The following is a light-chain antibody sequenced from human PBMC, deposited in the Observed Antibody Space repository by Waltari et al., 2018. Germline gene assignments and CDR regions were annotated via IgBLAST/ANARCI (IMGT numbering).Light chain of an antibody. J-gene: IGLJ1*01. CDR1: TSDVGNYDL. CDR3: CSYAGRGTYV. V-gene: IGLV2-23*02. CDR2: EVN. Sequence: QSALTQPASVSGTPGQSITIACTGPTSDVGNYDLVSWYQQHPGKAPKLLICEVNKRPSGVSSRFSGSKSGNTASLTISGLQAEDEADYYCCSYAGRGTYVFGSGTKVTVL.